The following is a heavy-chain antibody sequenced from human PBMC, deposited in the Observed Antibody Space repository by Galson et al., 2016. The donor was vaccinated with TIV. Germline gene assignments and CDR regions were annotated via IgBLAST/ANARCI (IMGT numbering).Heavy chain of an antibody. D-gene: IGHD3-10*01. V-gene: IGHV3-23*01. CDR2: ISGSGATT. CDR3: AKVPSSAFSYYYGWDV. CDR1: GFTFSSHA. Sequence: SLRLSCAASGFTFSSHAMTWVRQAPGKGLEWVSAISGSGATTHYADSVKGRFTISRDNSKNTLYVQMNSLRAEDTAVYYCAKVPSSAFSYYYGWDVWGQGTTVTVS. J-gene: IGHJ6*02.